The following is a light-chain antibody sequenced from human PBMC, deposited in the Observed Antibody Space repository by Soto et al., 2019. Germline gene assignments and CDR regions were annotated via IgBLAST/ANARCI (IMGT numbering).Light chain of an antibody. CDR3: QQLNSYST. V-gene: IGKV1-9*01. CDR1: QGISSY. CDR2: AAS. Sequence: DIQVTQSPSFLSASVGDRVTITCRASQGISSYLAWYQQKPGKAPKLLIYAASTLHSGVPSRFSGSGSGTDFTLTISSLQPEDFATYYCQQLNSYSTFGQGTRLEIQ. J-gene: IGKJ5*01.